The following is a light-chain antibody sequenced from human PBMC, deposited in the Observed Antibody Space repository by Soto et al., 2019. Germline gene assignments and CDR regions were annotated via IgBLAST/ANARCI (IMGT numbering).Light chain of an antibody. CDR3: HQRSNWPLT. CDR1: QSVSSY. Sequence: EVVLTQSPDTLSLSPGGSATLSCRASQSVSSYLAWYQQRPGQALRLLIYDVSKRATGIPARFSGSGSRTDSPLTITLLEPEDFAIYFCHQRSNWPLTFGGGTKLEIK. J-gene: IGKJ4*01. V-gene: IGKV3-11*01. CDR2: DVS.